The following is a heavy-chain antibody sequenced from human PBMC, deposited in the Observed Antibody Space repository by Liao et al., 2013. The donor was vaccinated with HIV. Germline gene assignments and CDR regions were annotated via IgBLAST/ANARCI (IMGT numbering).Heavy chain of an antibody. Sequence: QVQLQQWGAGLLKPSETLSLTCAVYGGSFSGYYWSWIRQPAGKGLEWIGRIDASETTKYNPSLKTRVTMSVDTSEDQLSLQLRSVTGADTAVYYCAREFRYDSSGEAFDVWGHGTMVTVSS. CDR1: GGSFSGYY. CDR3: AREFRYDSSGEAFDV. CDR2: IDASETT. J-gene: IGHJ3*01. V-gene: IGHV4-59*10. D-gene: IGHD3-22*01.